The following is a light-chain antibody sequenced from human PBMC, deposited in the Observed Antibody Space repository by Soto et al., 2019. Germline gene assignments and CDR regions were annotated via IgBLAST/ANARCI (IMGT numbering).Light chain of an antibody. J-gene: IGLJ1*01. CDR1: SSDIGSYDH. CDR2: AVS. Sequence: QSVLTQPASVSGSSGQSITISCSGTSSDIGSYDHVAWYQQFPGKSPKLIIYAVSDRPSGVSDRFSGSKSGISASLTISGLQTEDEADYYCISYTDRQSYPFGNGTKVTVL. CDR3: ISYTDRQSYP. V-gene: IGLV2-14*03.